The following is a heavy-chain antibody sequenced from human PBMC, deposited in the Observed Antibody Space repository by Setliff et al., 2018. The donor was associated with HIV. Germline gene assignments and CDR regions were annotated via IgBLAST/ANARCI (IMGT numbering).Heavy chain of an antibody. CDR2: ISASGTT. D-gene: IGHD2-8*02. CDR1: GGSLSGYY. Sequence: SETLSLTCAVYGGSLSGYYWSWIRQPAGKGLEWIGRISASGTTVYNPSLKSRVIMSVDTSKKYFALRVTSVTAADTAVYYCARVSITYWYSIPRDYYYYMDVWGEGTTVTVSS. V-gene: IGHV4-59*10. CDR3: ARVSITYWYSIPRDYYYYMDV. J-gene: IGHJ6*03.